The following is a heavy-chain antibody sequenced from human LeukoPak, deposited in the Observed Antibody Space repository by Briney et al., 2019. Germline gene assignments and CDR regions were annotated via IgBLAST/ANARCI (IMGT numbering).Heavy chain of an antibody. CDR3: ARGFRGAFLNWFDP. D-gene: IGHD1-26*01. J-gene: IGHJ5*02. Sequence: ASQTLSLTCTVSGGSISSGSYYWSWIRQPAGKGLEWIGRIYTSGSTNYNPSLKSRVTISVDTSKNQFSLKLSSVTAADTAVYYCARGFRGAFLNWFDPWGQGTLVTVSS. CDR1: GGSISSGSYY. CDR2: IYTSGST. V-gene: IGHV4-61*02.